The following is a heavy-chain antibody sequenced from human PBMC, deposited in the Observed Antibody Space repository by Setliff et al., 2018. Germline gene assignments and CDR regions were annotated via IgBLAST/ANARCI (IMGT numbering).Heavy chain of an antibody. J-gene: IGHJ4*02. CDR2: INHSGST. CDR1: GGSFSGYY. V-gene: IGHV4-34*01. CDR3: ARGPCSSTSCYAAY. D-gene: IGHD2-2*01. Sequence: LSLTCAVYGGSFSGYYWSWIRQPPGKGLEWIGEINHSGSTNYNPSLKSRVAISVDTSKNQFSLKVNSVTAADTAVYYCARGPCSSTSCYAAYWGQGTLVTVSS.